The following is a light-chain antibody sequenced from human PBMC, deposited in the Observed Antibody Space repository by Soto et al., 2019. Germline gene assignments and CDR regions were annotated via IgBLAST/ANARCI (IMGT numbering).Light chain of an antibody. V-gene: IGLV2-14*01. CDR2: DVS. CDR3: FSYTTSNTRHIG. Sequence: QSALTQPAYVSGSPVQSITISCTGTSSDGGGYNYVSWYQQHPGKDPKFMFYDVSNRPSVVSNRFSGSKSGNTASLTISGLQAEDEADYYCFSYTTSNTRHIGFGTGTKVTVL. J-gene: IGLJ1*01. CDR1: SSDGGGYNY.